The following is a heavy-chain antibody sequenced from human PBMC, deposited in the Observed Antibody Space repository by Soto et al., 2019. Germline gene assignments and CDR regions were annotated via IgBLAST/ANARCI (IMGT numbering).Heavy chain of an antibody. D-gene: IGHD3-22*01. CDR1: GFTFSSYA. Sequence: EVQLLESGGGLVQPGGSLRLSCAASGFTFSSYAMSWVRQAPGKGLEWVSAISGSGGSTYYADSVKGRFTISRDNSKNALYLQMNSLSAEDTTVYYCAKDLYYYDSSGYGDAFDIWGQGKMVTVSS. CDR2: ISGSGGST. CDR3: AKDLYYYDSSGYGDAFDI. V-gene: IGHV3-23*01. J-gene: IGHJ3*02.